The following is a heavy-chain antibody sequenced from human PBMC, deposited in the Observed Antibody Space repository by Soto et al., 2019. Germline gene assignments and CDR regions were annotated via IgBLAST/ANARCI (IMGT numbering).Heavy chain of an antibody. J-gene: IGHJ4*02. D-gene: IGHD3-22*01. CDR3: ARGTSMIVDVQSDAPDKYYLDS. V-gene: IGHV4-34*01. CDR2: INHSGST. Sequence: QVRLQQWGAGLLKPSEPLSLTCAVYGGSFSGHYWTWIRQPPGKGLEWIGEINHSGSTNSNPSLNGRVTISVDPSKHQLSVKLSSGTAADTAVYYCARGTSMIVDVQSDAPDKYYLDSWGQGTLVTVYS. CDR1: GGSFSGHY.